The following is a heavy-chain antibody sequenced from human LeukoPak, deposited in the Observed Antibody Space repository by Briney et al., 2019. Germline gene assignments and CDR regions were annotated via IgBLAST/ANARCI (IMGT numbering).Heavy chain of an antibody. CDR1: GFTFDDYA. CDR2: ISWNSGSI. Sequence: PGRSLRLSCAASGFTFDDYAMHWVRQAPGKGLEWVSGISWNSGSIGYADPVKGRFTISRDNAKNSLYLQMNSLRAEDTALYYCAKGDYYYYGMDVWGQGTTVTVSS. CDR3: AKGDYYYYGMDV. J-gene: IGHJ6*02. V-gene: IGHV3-9*01.